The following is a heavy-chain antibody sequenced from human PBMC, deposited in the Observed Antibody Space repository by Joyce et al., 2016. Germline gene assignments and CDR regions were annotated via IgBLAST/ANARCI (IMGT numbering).Heavy chain of an antibody. D-gene: IGHD2-15*01. J-gene: IGHJ4*02. Sequence: QVQLMESGGGVVQPGTSLRLSCRTSGFRMKSYGMHWGRQAPGKGLEWVAVIWHDGKNKYDADSVKGRFTVSRDNSKNTLSLEMSSLRADDTAVYHCARDRGSDDPIDYWGQGTLVTVSS. CDR3: ARDRGSDDPIDY. CDR2: IWHDGKNK. CDR1: GFRMKSYG. V-gene: IGHV3-33*01.